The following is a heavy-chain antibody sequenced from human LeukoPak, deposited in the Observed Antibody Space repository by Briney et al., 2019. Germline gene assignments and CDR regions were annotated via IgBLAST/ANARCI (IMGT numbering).Heavy chain of an antibody. CDR3: ARVYRRYFDY. Sequence: GGSLRLSCAASGFTFNNYWMSWVRQAPGKGLEWVSYISSSSSSIYYADAVKGRFTISRDNAKNSLYLQMNSLRAEDTAVYYCARVYRRYFDYWGQGTLVTVSS. D-gene: IGHD1-14*01. CDR1: GFTFNNYW. V-gene: IGHV3-48*01. CDR2: ISSSSSSI. J-gene: IGHJ4*02.